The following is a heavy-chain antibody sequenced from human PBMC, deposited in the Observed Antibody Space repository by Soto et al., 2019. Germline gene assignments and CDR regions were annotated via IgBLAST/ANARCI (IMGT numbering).Heavy chain of an antibody. V-gene: IGHV3-21*01. Sequence: GGSLRLSCAASGFTFSSYSMNWVRQAPGKGLEWVSSISSSSSYIYYADSVKGRFTISRDNAKNSLYLQMNSLRAEDTAVYYCARVTVVVTHTYYYYYGMDVWGQGTTVTVSS. CDR3: ARVTVVVTHTYYYYYGMDV. CDR1: GFTFSSYS. CDR2: ISSSSSYI. J-gene: IGHJ6*02. D-gene: IGHD2-21*02.